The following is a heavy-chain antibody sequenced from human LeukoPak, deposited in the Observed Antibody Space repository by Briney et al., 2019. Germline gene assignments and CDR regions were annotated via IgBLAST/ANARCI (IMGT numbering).Heavy chain of an antibody. Sequence: GGSLRPSCAASGFTFSSYGMHWVRQAPGKGLEWVSAISGSGGSTYYADSVKGRFTISRDNSKNTLYLQMNSLRAEDTAVYYCAKDDPYSNPFDYWGQGTLVTVSS. J-gene: IGHJ4*02. CDR2: ISGSGGST. CDR3: AKDDPYSNPFDY. CDR1: GFTFSSYG. V-gene: IGHV3-23*01. D-gene: IGHD2-15*01.